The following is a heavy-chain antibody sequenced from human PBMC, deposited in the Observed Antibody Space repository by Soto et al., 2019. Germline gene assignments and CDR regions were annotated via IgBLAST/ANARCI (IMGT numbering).Heavy chain of an antibody. CDR2: ISGSGGST. CDR3: AKVSDDFWSGYYDY. V-gene: IGHV3-23*01. CDR1: GFTFSSYA. Sequence: GGSLRLSCAASGFTFSSYAMSWVRQAPGKGLEWVSAISGSGGSTYYADSVKGRFTISRDNSKNTLYLQMNSLRAEDTAVYYCAKVSDDFWSGYYDYWGQGTLVTVSS. D-gene: IGHD3-3*01. J-gene: IGHJ4*02.